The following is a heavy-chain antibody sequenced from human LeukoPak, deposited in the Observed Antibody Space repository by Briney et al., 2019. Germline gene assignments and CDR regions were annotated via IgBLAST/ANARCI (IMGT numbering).Heavy chain of an antibody. CDR1: GFTFSSYW. CDR2: IKQDGSEK. J-gene: IGHJ6*03. D-gene: IGHD6-13*01. V-gene: IGHV3-7*01. CDR3: ARRRLYSSSWYAPGYYYYMDV. Sequence: PGGSLRLSCAASGFTFSSYWMSWVRQAPGKGLEWVANIKQDGSEKYYVDSVKGRFTISRDNAKNSLYLQMNSLRAEDTAVYYCARRRLYSSSWYAPGYYYYMDVWGKGTTVTVSS.